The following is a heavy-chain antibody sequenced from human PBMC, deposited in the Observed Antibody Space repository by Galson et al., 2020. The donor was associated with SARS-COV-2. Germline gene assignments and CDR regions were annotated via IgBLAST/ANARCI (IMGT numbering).Heavy chain of an antibody. J-gene: IGHJ5*02. V-gene: IGHV4-59*01. D-gene: IGHD1-20*01. Sequence: SETLSLTCTVSGGSISSYYWSWIRQPPGKGLEWIGYIYYSGSTNYNPSLKSRVTISVDPSKNQFSLKLTSVSAADTAVYYCARGITGSQFDPWGQGTQVTVSS. CDR1: GGSISSYY. CDR3: ARGITGSQFDP. CDR2: IYYSGST.